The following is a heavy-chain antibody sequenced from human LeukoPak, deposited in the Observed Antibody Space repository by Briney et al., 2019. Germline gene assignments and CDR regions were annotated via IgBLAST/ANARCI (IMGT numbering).Heavy chain of an antibody. CDR2: ITTSGTST. J-gene: IGHJ4*02. V-gene: IGHV3-48*03. Sequence: PGGSLRLSCATSGFTFSSYEMNWVRQAPGKGLEWISYITTSGTSTCYADSVKGRFTISRDNGKTALSLQMNSLRAEDTAVYYCVVHSATSCYWGQGTLVTVSS. D-gene: IGHD1-26*01. CDR3: VVHSATSCY. CDR1: GFTFSSYE.